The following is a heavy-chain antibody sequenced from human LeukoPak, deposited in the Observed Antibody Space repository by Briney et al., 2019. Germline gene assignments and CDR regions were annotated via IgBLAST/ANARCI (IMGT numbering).Heavy chain of an antibody. Sequence: GSLRLSCTASGFTFSDYAMSWFCQTPGKGLGRVGFIRNKAYGGTAEYAASVKGRFTISRDDSKTIAYLQVNSLKTEDTAVYYCTREKRYFDWFQADYWGQGTLVTVSS. D-gene: IGHD3-9*01. CDR3: TREKRYFDWFQADY. CDR2: IRNKAYGGTA. J-gene: IGHJ4*02. V-gene: IGHV3-49*03. CDR1: GFTFSDYA.